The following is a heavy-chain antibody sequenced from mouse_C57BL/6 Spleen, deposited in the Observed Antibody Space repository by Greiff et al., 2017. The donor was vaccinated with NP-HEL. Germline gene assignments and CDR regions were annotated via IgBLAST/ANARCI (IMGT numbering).Heavy chain of an antibody. CDR1: GYTFTDYE. D-gene: IGHD2-1*01. Sequence: QVQLQQPGAELVRPGASVTLSCKASGYTFTDYEMHWVKQTPVHGLEWIGAIDPETGGTAYNQKFKGKAILTADKSSSTAYMELRSLTSEDSAVYYCTRGELLRAMDYWGQGTSVTVSS. V-gene: IGHV1-15*01. CDR3: TRGELLRAMDY. J-gene: IGHJ4*01. CDR2: IDPETGGT.